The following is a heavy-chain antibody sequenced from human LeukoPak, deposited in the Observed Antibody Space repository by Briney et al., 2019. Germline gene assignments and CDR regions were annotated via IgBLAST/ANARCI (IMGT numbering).Heavy chain of an antibody. CDR1: GFAFNTYA. CDR2: ISGSGDSI. Sequence: GGSLRLSCAASGFAFNTYAMSWVRQAPGKGLEWVSVISGSGDSIFYADSVKGRFTISRDNSNNTLYLQMNSLRAEDTAVYYCARRDWGGDFWSGSYFFDYWGQGTLVTVSS. CDR3: ARRDWGGDFWSGSYFFDY. J-gene: IGHJ4*02. D-gene: IGHD3-3*01. V-gene: IGHV3-23*01.